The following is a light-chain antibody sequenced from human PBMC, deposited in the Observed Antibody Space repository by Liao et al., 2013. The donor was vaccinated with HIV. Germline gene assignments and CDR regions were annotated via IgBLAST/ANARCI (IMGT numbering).Light chain of an antibody. CDR3: QVWDSSSDHPYV. CDR2: YDS. CDR1: NIGSIS. Sequence: SYELTQPPSVSVAPGQTAKISCGGDNIGSISVHWYQQKPGQAPLLVIYYDSGRPSGIPERFSGSNSGNTATLSISRVEARDEADYYCQVWDSSSDHPYVFGTGTKVTVL. V-gene: IGLV3-21*01. J-gene: IGLJ1*01.